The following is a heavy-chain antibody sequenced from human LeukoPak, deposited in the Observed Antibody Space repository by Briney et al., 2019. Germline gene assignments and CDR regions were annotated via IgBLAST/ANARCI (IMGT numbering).Heavy chain of an antibody. CDR2: ISSSSSYT. V-gene: IGHV3-11*06. Sequence: GGSLSLSCAASGFTFSDYYMSWIRQAPGKGLEWVACISSSSSYTNYADSVKGRFTISRDNAKSSLYLQMNSLRAEDTAVYYCARRSYSSGYYFDYWGQGTLVTVSS. CDR1: GFTFSDYY. CDR3: ARRSYSSGYYFDY. J-gene: IGHJ4*02. D-gene: IGHD6-19*01.